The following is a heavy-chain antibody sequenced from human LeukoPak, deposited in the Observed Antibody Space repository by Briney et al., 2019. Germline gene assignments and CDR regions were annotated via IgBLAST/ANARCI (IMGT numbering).Heavy chain of an antibody. CDR1: GFTFSNYW. D-gene: IGHD3-3*01. V-gene: IGHV3-7*01. J-gene: IGHJ4*02. Sequence: PGGSLRLSCAASGFTFSNYWMSWVRQAPGKGLEWVAYIKQDGSEKYYVDSVKGRFTISRDNARNSLYLQMNSLRAEDTAVYYCARDDVAPVNDFWSDYWGQGTLVTVSS. CDR2: IKQDGSEK. CDR3: ARDDVAPVNDFWSDY.